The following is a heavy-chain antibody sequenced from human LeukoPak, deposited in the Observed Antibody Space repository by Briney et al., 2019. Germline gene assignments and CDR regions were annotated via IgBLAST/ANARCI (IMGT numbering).Heavy chain of an antibody. V-gene: IGHV1-2*02. D-gene: IGHD3-22*01. CDR3: LAVYYYDSSGYRLMNAFDI. CDR2: INPNSGGT. J-gene: IGHJ3*02. CDR1: GYTFTGYY. Sequence: GASVKVSCKASGYTFTGYYMHWVRQAPGQGLEWMGWINPNSGGTNYAQKFQGRVTMTRDTSISTAYMELSSLRSEDTAVYYCLAVYYYDSSGYRLMNAFDIWGQGTMVTVSS.